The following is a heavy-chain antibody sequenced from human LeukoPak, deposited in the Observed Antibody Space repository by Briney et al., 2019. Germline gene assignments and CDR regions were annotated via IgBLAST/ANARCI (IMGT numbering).Heavy chain of an antibody. CDR1: GFTFSSYG. D-gene: IGHD3-22*01. Sequence: GGSLRLSCAASGFTFSSYGMHWVRQAPGKGLEWVAVISYDGSNKYYADSVKGRFTISRDNSKNTLYLQMNSLRAEDTAVYYCAKGNLGITMIDYWGQGTLVTVSS. J-gene: IGHJ4*02. CDR2: ISYDGSNK. CDR3: AKGNLGITMIDY. V-gene: IGHV3-30*18.